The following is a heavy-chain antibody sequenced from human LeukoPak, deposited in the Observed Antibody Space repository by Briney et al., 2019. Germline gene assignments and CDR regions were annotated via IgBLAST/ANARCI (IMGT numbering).Heavy chain of an antibody. Sequence: ASVKVSCKASGYTFTSYDINWVRQATGQGLEWMGWMNPNSGNTGYAQKFQGRVTITRNTSISAAYMELSSLRSEDTAVYYCAKGDTYYDILTGRPYYYYYYCMDVWGKGTTVTISS. J-gene: IGHJ6*03. D-gene: IGHD3-9*01. CDR2: MNPNSGNT. V-gene: IGHV1-8*03. CDR3: AKGDTYYDILTGRPYYYYYYCMDV. CDR1: GYTFTSYD.